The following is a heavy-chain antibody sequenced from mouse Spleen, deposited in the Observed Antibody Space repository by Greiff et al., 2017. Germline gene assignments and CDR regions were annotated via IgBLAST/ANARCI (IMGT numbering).Heavy chain of an antibody. J-gene: IGHJ4*01. CDR3: ARSRVYYGYDGNYAMDY. V-gene: IGHV1-18*01. CDR1: GYTFTDYN. D-gene: IGHD2-2*01. CDR2: INPNNGGT. Sequence: VQLQQSGPELVKPGASVKIPCKASGYTFTDYNMDWVKQSHGKSLEWIGDINPNNGGTIYNQKFKGKATLTVDKSSSTAYMELRSLTSEDTAVYYCARSRVYYGYDGNYAMDYWGQGTSVTVSS.